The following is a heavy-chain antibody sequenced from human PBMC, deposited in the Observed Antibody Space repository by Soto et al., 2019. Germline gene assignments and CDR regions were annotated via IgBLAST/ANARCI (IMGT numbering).Heavy chain of an antibody. CDR3: ARDGYYYDSSGYQSVYYFDY. Sequence: QVQLQESGPGLVKPSETLSLTCTVSGGSISSYYWSWIRQPPGKGLEWIGYIYFSGGTNYNPSLKSRVTISVDTSKNQFSLKLSSVTAADTAVYYCARDGYYYDSSGYQSVYYFDYWGQGTRVTVSS. V-gene: IGHV4-59*01. CDR2: IYFSGGT. CDR1: GGSISSYY. D-gene: IGHD3-22*01. J-gene: IGHJ4*02.